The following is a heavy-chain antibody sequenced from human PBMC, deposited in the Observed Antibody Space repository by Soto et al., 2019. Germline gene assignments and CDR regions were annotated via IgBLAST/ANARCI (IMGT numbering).Heavy chain of an antibody. Sequence: EVQLVESGGGLVKPGGSLGLSCAVSGFTFNNAWMSWVRQAPGKGLEWVGRIKSKTVGGTTDHAASVKGRFTISRDDSKNTLYLQMDSLKIEDTAMYYCTTSPRAQYWGQGTLVSVSS. J-gene: IGHJ4*02. V-gene: IGHV3-15*01. CDR1: GFTFNNAW. CDR3: TTSPRAQY. CDR2: IKSKTVGGTT.